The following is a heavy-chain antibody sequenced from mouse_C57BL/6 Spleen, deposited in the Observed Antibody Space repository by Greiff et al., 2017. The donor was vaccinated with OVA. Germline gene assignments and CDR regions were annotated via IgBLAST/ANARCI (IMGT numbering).Heavy chain of an antibody. CDR1: GYTFTDYY. V-gene: IGHV1-26*01. CDR2: INPNNGGT. Sequence: EVQLQQSGPELVKPGASVKISCKASGYTFTDYYMNWVKQSHGKSLEWIGDINPNNGGTSYNQKFKGKATLTVDKYSSTAYMELRSLTSEDSAVYYCAGRYGSCLCDYWGQDTTLTVSS. D-gene: IGHD1-1*01. CDR3: AGRYGSCLCDY. J-gene: IGHJ2*01.